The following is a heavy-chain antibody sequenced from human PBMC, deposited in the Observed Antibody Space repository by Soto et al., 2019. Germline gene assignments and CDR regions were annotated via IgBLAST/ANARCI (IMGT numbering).Heavy chain of an antibody. Sequence: QVQLVQAGAEVKKPGASVKVSCKASGYTFTSYGISWVRQAPGQGLEWMGWISAYNGNTNYAQELQGRVTMTTDTSTSTAYMELRSLRSDDTAVYYCARVKYSPPYYYYDGMDVWGQGTTVTVSS. CDR2: ISAYNGNT. CDR3: ARVKYSPPYYYYDGMDV. CDR1: GYTFTSYG. V-gene: IGHV1-18*01. J-gene: IGHJ6*02. D-gene: IGHD5-18*01.